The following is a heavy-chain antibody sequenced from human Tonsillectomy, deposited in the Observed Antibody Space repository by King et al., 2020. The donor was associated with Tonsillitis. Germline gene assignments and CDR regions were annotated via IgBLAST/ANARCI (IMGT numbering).Heavy chain of an antibody. D-gene: IGHD6-13*01. CDR2: ISGNVCST. CDR1: GFTFSSYA. Sequence: VQLVESGGGLVQPGGSLRRSCAASGFTFSSYAMSWVRPAPGKGLEWVSSISGNVCSTYYADSVKGRFTISRYNSKNTLYLQMNSLRAEDTAVYYCAKFSRSSWWKLIFFDYWGQGTLVTVSS. V-gene: IGHV3-23*04. CDR3: AKFSRSSWWKLIFFDY. J-gene: IGHJ4*02.